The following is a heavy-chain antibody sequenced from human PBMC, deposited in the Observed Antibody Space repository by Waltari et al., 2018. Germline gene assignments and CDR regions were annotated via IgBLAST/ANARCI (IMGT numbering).Heavy chain of an antibody. CDR2: INAGNCNT. CDR1: GYTFTSYT. V-gene: IGHV1-3*01. Sequence: QVQLVQSGAEVKKPGASVKGSCKASGYTFTSYTMHWVRQAPGQRLEWMGWINAGNCNTKYAQKFQGRVTSTRDTSASTAYMELCSLRSEDTAVYYCSRDPIVSTTYWSYYHYGMDVLVQGTTVTVSS. J-gene: IGHJ6*02. CDR3: SRDPIVSTTYWSYYHYGMDV. D-gene: IGHD5-12*01.